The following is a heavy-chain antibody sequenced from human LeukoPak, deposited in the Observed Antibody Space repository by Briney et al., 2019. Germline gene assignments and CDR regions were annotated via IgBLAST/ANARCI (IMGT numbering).Heavy chain of an antibody. V-gene: IGHV3-21*01. CDR1: GFTFSTYS. Sequence: GGSLRLSCAASGFTFSTYSIIWVRQAPGKGLEWVSSISSSSTYIYYGDSVKGRFTISRDNAKNSLYLQMNSLRAEDTAVYYCARAQRGGWFGELEYFDYWGQGTLVTVSS. CDR2: ISSSSTYI. CDR3: ARAQRGGWFGELEYFDY. J-gene: IGHJ4*02. D-gene: IGHD3-10*01.